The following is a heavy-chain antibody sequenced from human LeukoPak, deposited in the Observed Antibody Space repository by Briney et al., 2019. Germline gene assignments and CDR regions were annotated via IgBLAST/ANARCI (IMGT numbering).Heavy chain of an antibody. CDR3: ARELPGYSSRSLNY. CDR1: GYTFTGYY. D-gene: IGHD6-13*01. J-gene: IGHJ4*02. V-gene: IGHV1-2*02. Sequence: GASVKVSCKASGYTFTGYYMHWVRQAPGQGLEWMGWINPNSGGTNYAQKFQGRVTMTRDTSISTAYMELSRLRSDDTAVYYCARELPGYSSRSLNYWGQGTLVTVSS. CDR2: INPNSGGT.